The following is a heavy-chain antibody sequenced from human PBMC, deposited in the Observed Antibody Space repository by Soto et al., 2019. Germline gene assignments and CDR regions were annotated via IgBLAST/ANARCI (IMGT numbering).Heavy chain of an antibody. CDR2: IYYSGST. CDR3: ARAVNYDFWSGYYTRVNYYYYYMDV. D-gene: IGHD3-3*01. V-gene: IGHV4-59*01. Sequence: SETLSLTCTVSGGSISSYYWSWIRQPPGKGLEWIGYIYYSGSTNYNPSLKSRVTISVDTSKNQFSLKLSSVTAADTAVYYCARAVNYDFWSGYYTRVNYYYYYMDVWGKGTTVTVSS. CDR1: GGSISSYY. J-gene: IGHJ6*03.